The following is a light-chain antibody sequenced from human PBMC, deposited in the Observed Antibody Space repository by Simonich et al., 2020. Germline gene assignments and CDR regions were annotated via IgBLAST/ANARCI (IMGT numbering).Light chain of an antibody. CDR2: KVS. CDR1: QSLVHSDGNTY. Sequence: DVVMTQSPLSLPVTLGQPASISCRSSQSLVHSDGNTYLNWFQQRQGQSPRRLIYKVSNRDSGGPDRFSGSGSGTDFTLKISRVEAEDVGVYYCMQGTHWPPWTFGQGTKVEIK. J-gene: IGKJ1*01. V-gene: IGKV2-30*02. CDR3: MQGTHWPPWT.